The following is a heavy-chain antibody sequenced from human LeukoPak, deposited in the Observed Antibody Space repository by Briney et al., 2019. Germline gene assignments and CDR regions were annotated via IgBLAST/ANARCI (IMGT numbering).Heavy chain of an antibody. CDR1: GGSISSSSYY. D-gene: IGHD2-15*01. CDR3: ARVRVVVVAATPAYYFDY. Sequence: SETLSLTCTVSGGSISSSSYYWGWIRQPPGKGLEWIGSIYYSGSTYYNPSLKSRITISVDTSKNQFSLKLSSVTAADTAVYYCARVRVVVVAATPAYYFDYWGQGTLVTVSS. V-gene: IGHV4-39*01. CDR2: IYYSGST. J-gene: IGHJ4*02.